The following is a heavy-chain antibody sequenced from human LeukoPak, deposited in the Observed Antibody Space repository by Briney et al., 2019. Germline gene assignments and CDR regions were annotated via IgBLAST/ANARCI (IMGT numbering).Heavy chain of an antibody. Sequence: GGSLRLSCAASGFTFSSYGMHWVRQAPGKGLEWVAAIWYDGSIQYYADSVKGRFTISRDNSKKTLYLQMNSLRAEDTAVYYCASAYTSTWSVYDYWGQGTLVTVSS. J-gene: IGHJ4*02. V-gene: IGHV3-33*01. CDR1: GFTFSSYG. D-gene: IGHD6-13*01. CDR3: ASAYTSTWSVYDY. CDR2: IWYDGSIQ.